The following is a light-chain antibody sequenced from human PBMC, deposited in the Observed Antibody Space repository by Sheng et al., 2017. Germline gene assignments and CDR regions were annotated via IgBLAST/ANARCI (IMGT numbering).Light chain of an antibody. CDR2: GAS. Sequence: VVLTQSPGSLSLSPGDRATLSCRASKTISSTFLSWFQQKPGQAPSLLIYGASTRATGIPARFSGSGSGTDFTLTISSLEPEDFAVYYCQQRSNWPLYSFGQGTKLEIK. V-gene: IGKV3-11*01. J-gene: IGKJ2*03. CDR1: KTISSTF. CDR3: QQRSNWPLYS.